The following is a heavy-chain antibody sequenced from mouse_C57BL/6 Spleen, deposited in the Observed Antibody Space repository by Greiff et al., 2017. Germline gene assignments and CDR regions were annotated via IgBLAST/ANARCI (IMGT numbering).Heavy chain of an antibody. CDR3: ARLDGYDGAFDY. D-gene: IGHD2-2*01. CDR2: INYDGSST. CDR1: GFTFSDYY. Sequence: EVKVVESEGGLVQPGSSMKLSCTASGFTFSDYYMAWVRQVPEKGLEWVANINYDGSSTYYLDSLKSRFIISRDNAKNILYLQMSSLKSEDTATYYCARLDGYDGAFDYWGQGTTLTVSS. J-gene: IGHJ2*01. V-gene: IGHV5-16*01.